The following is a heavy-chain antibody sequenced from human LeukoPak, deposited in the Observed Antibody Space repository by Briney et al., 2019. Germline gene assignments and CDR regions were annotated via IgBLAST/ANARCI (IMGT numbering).Heavy chain of an antibody. Sequence: GASVKVSCKASGGTFSSYAISWVRQAPGQGLEWMGRIIPILGIANYAQKFQGRVTITADKSTSTAYMELSSLRSEDTAVYYCARVAAGIGFFQYWGQGTLVTVSS. CDR1: GGTFSSYA. V-gene: IGHV1-69*04. CDR3: ARVAAGIGFFQY. J-gene: IGHJ1*01. CDR2: IIPILGIA. D-gene: IGHD6-13*01.